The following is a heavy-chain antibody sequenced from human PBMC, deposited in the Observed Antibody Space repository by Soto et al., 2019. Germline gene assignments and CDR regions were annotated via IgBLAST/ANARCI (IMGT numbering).Heavy chain of an antibody. D-gene: IGHD3-16*02. V-gene: IGHV4-30-4*01. J-gene: IGHJ4*02. CDR2: IYYSGST. CDR1: GGSISSGDYY. CDR3: ARYMITFGGVIVPSDY. Sequence: SETLSLPCTVSGGSISSGDYYWSWIHQPPGNGLEWIGYIYYSGSTYYNPSLKSRVTISVDTSKNQFSLKLSSVTAADTAVYYCARYMITFGGVIVPSDYWGQGTLVTSPQ.